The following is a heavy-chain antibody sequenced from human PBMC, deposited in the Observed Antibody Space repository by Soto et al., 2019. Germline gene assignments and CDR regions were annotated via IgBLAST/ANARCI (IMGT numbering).Heavy chain of an antibody. J-gene: IGHJ6*02. V-gene: IGHV3-7*05. CDR3: ARDRYYDFWSGYLIYYYYYYGMDV. CDR1: GFTFSSYW. Sequence: GGSLRLSCAASGFTFSSYWMSWVRQAPGKGLEWVANIKQDGSEKYYVDSVKGRFTISRDNAKNSLYLQMNSLRAEDTAVYYCARDRYYDFWSGYLIYYYYYYGMDVWGQGTTVTVSS. D-gene: IGHD3-3*01. CDR2: IKQDGSEK.